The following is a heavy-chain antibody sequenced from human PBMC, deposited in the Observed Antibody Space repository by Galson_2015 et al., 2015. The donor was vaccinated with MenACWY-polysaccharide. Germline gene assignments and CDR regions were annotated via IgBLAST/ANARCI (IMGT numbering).Heavy chain of an antibody. CDR3: ARDTPGDCTGGGCEDFDY. CDR1: GYTFTSYA. V-gene: IGHV1-3*01. J-gene: IGHJ4*02. CDR2: INAGNGNT. D-gene: IGHD2-8*02. Sequence: SVKASCKASGYTFTSYAMHWVRQAPGQRLEWMGWINAGNGNTKYSRKFQGRVTITRDTSASTVYMELSSLRSEDTAVYYCARDTPGDCTGGGCEDFDYWGQGTLVTVSS.